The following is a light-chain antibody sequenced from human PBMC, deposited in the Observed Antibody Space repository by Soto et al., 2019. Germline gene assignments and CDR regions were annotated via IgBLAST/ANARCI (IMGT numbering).Light chain of an antibody. J-gene: IGKJ1*01. CDR3: LQSHTAPWT. V-gene: IGKV1-39*01. CDR2: SSY. CDR1: HNILNY. Sequence: DILMIQSPSFLSASAGDTVSITCRASHNILNYLSWYQQKPGEAPTLMIYSSYLLQSGVPSRFSGRGFETEFTLTFTSLHPEDSATYFYLQSHTAPWTFGQGTK.